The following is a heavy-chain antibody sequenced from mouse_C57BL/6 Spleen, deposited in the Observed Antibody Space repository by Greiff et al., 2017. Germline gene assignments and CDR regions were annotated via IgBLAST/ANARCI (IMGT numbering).Heavy chain of an antibody. Sequence: QVQLQQSGAELVRPGASVKLSCKASGYTFTDYYINGVKQRPGQGLEWIARIYPGSGNTYYNEKFKGKATLTAEKSSSTAYMQLSSLTSEDSAVYFCAREYAMDYWGQGTSVTVSS. V-gene: IGHV1-76*01. CDR3: AREYAMDY. CDR2: IYPGSGNT. CDR1: GYTFTDYY. J-gene: IGHJ4*01.